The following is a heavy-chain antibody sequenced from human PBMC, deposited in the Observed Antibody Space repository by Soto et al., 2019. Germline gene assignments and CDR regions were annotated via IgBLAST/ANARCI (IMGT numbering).Heavy chain of an antibody. CDR3: ARAGAAYFYYYGVDV. V-gene: IGHV4-30-4*01. CDR1: GGSISSGDYY. D-gene: IGHD6-13*01. CDR2: IYYSGST. J-gene: IGHJ6*02. Sequence: SETLSLTCTVSGGSISSGDYYWNWIRQPPGKGLEWIGYIYYSGSTYYNPSLKSRVTISVDTSKNQFSLKLSSVTAADTAVYFCARAGAAYFYYYGVDVWGQGTTVTVS.